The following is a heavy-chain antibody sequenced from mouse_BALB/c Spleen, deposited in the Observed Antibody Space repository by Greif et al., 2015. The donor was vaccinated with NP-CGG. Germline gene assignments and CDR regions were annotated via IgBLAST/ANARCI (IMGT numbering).Heavy chain of an antibody. Sequence: EVQLVEPGGGLVKPGGSLKLSCAASGFAFSSYDMSWVRQTPEKRLEWVATISSGGSYTYYPDSVKGRFTISRDNARNTLYLQMSILRSEDTALYYCARHDGYDENFDYWGQGTTLTVSS. CDR3: ARHDGYDENFDY. V-gene: IGHV5-9*02. CDR1: GFAFSSYD. CDR2: ISSGGSYT. J-gene: IGHJ2*01. D-gene: IGHD2-2*01.